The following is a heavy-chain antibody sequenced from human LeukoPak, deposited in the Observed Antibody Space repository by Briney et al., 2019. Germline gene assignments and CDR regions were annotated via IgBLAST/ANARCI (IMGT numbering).Heavy chain of an antibody. CDR3: ARDPDYGDYVWFDP. D-gene: IGHD4-17*01. V-gene: IGHV1-69*04. CDR2: IIPILGIA. Sequence: ASVKVSCKASGGTFSSYAISWVRQAPGQGLEWMGRIIPILGIANYAQKFQGRVTITADKSTSTAYMELSSLRSEDTAVYYCARDPDYGDYVWFDPWAREPWSPSPQ. CDR1: GGTFSSYA. J-gene: IGHJ5*02.